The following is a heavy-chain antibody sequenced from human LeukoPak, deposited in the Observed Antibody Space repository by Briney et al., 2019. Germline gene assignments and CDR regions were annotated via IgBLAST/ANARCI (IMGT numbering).Heavy chain of an antibody. V-gene: IGHV1-24*01. CDR1: GYTLTELS. J-gene: IGHJ4*02. CDR2: FDPEDGET. D-gene: IGHD4-11*01. CDR3: ATANDYSNSDFDY. Sequence: GASVKVSCKVSGYTLTELSMHWVRQAPGKGPEWMGGFDPEDGETIYAQKFQGRVTMTEDTSTDTAYVELSSLRSEDTAVYYCATANDYSNSDFDYWGQGTLVTVSS.